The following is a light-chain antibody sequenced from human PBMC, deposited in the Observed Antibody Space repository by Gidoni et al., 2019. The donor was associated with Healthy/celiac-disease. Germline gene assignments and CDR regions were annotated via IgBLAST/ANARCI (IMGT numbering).Light chain of an antibody. CDR1: KLGDKY. Sequence: SYELTQPPSVSVSPGQTASIPCSGDKLGDKYACWYQQKPGQSPVLVIYQDSKRPSGIPERFSGSNSGNTATLTISGTQAMDEADYYCQAWDSSVRVFGGGTKLTVL. J-gene: IGLJ2*01. CDR3: QAWDSSVRV. CDR2: QDS. V-gene: IGLV3-1*01.